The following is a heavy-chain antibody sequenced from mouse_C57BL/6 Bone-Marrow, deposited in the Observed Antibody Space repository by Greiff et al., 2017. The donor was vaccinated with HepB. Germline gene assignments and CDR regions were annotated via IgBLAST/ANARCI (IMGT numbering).Heavy chain of an antibody. CDR2: IHPNSGST. CDR1: GYTFTSYW. CDR3: ARWSGNPFAY. D-gene: IGHD1-3*01. J-gene: IGHJ3*01. V-gene: IGHV1-64*01. Sequence: QVQLQQPGAELVKPGASVKLSCKASGYTFTSYWMHWVQQSPGQGLEWIGMIHPNSGSTNYNEKFKSMATLTVDKSSSTAYMQLSSLTSEDSAVYYCARWSGNPFAYWGQGTLVTVSA.